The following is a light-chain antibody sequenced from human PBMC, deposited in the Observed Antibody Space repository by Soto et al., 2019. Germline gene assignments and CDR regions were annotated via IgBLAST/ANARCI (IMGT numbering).Light chain of an antibody. V-gene: IGLV1-40*01. Sequence: QLVLTQPPSVSGAPGQRVTISCTGSSSNIGAPYDVHWYQQLPGTAPKLLIYGNNNRPSGVPDRFSGSKSGTSASLAITGLQAEDEADYYCQSYDSSLSGSVFGGGTKVTVL. CDR3: QSYDSSLSGSV. CDR1: SSNIGAPYD. CDR2: GNN. J-gene: IGLJ2*01.